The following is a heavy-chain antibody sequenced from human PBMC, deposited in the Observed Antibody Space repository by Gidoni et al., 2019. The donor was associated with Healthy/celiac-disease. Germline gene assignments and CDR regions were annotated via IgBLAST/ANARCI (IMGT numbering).Heavy chain of an antibody. V-gene: IGHV3-11*01. Sequence: QVKLVESGGGLVKPGGSLSLSCAAPGFHFSDYYTSWIRQAPGKGLEWVSYMSSSGSTIYYADSVKGRFTISRENAKNSLYLQMNSLRAEDTAVYYCAREGVAVAGRYFDLWGRGTLVTVSS. D-gene: IGHD6-19*01. CDR1: GFHFSDYY. CDR3: AREGVAVAGRYFDL. CDR2: MSSSGSTI. J-gene: IGHJ2*01.